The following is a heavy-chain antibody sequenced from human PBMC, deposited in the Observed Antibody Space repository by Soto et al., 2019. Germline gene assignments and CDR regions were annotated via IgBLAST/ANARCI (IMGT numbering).Heavy chain of an antibody. CDR2: IIPIFGTA. CDR3: ARGRFLEWVALWFAP. Sequence: SVKVSCKASGGTFSSYAISWLRQAPGQGLEWMGGIIPIFGTANYAQKFQGRVTITADESTSTAYMELSSLRSEDTAVYYCARGRFLEWVALWFAPSGQGTVVTVSS. D-gene: IGHD3-3*01. V-gene: IGHV1-69*13. J-gene: IGHJ5*02. CDR1: GGTFSSYA.